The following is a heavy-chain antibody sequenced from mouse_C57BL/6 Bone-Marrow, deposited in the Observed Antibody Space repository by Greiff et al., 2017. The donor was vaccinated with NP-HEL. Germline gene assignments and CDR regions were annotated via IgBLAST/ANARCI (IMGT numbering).Heavy chain of an antibody. V-gene: IGHV5-17*01. CDR3: AMYGNYDY. CDR1: GFTFSDYG. D-gene: IGHD2-10*02. J-gene: IGHJ2*01. Sequence: EVKLMESGGGLVKPGGSLKLSCAASGFTFSDYGMHWVRQAPEKGLEWVAYISSGSSTIYYADTVKGRCTISRDNAKNTLFLQMTSLRSEDTAMYYCAMYGNYDYWGQGTTLTVSS. CDR2: ISSGSSTI.